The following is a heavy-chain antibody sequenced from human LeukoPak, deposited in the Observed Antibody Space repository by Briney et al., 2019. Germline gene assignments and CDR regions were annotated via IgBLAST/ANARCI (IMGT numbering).Heavy chain of an antibody. J-gene: IGHJ5*02. D-gene: IGHD2-2*01. Sequence: GASVKVSCKASGYTFTTFPLNWVRQAPGQGLEWMGGIIPIFGAANYAQKFQGRVTITADESTSTAYMELSSLRSEDTAVYYCARDPRTSCYYRCWFDPWGQGTLVTVSS. CDR2: IIPIFGAA. V-gene: IGHV1-69*13. CDR3: ARDPRTSCYYRCWFDP. CDR1: GYTFTTFP.